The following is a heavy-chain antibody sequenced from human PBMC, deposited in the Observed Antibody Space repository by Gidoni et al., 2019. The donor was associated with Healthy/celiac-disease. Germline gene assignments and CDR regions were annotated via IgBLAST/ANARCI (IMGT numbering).Heavy chain of an antibody. Sequence: QVTLKESGPVLVKPTETLTLTCTVSGFSLSNARLGVSWIRQPPGKALEWLSHIFSNDEKSYSTSLKSRLTISKYTSKSQVVLTMTNMDPVDTATYYCARLRGSLRFLEWPYYDGMDVWGQGTTVTVSS. CDR3: ARLRGSLRFLEWPYYDGMDV. V-gene: IGHV2-26*01. CDR1: GFSLSNARLG. D-gene: IGHD3-3*01. CDR2: IFSNDEK. J-gene: IGHJ6*02.